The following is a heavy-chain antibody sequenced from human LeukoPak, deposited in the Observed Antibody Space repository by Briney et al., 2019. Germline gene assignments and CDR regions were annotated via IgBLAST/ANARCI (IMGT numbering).Heavy chain of an antibody. D-gene: IGHD1-26*01. CDR3: ATILVGATYFDY. V-gene: IGHV1-2*06. Sequence: ASVKVSCKASGYTFTGYYMHWVRQAPGQGLEWMGRINPNSGGTNYAQKFQGRVTMTRDTSTSTVYMELSSLRSEDTAVYYCATILVGATYFDYWGQGTLVTVSS. J-gene: IGHJ4*02. CDR1: GYTFTGYY. CDR2: INPNSGGT.